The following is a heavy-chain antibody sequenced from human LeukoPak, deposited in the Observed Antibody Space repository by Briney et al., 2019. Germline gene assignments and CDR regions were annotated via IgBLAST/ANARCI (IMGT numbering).Heavy chain of an antibody. D-gene: IGHD3-10*02. CDR1: GITFSNYN. CDR2: ITSSSSYT. CDR3: AELGITMIGGV. Sequence: GGSLRLSCAAPGITFSNYNMNWVRQAPGKGLEWISAITSSSSYTFYADSVKGRFTISRDNAKNSLYLQMNSLRAEDTAVYYCAELGITMIGGVWGKGTTVTISS. J-gene: IGHJ6*03. V-gene: IGHV3-21*01.